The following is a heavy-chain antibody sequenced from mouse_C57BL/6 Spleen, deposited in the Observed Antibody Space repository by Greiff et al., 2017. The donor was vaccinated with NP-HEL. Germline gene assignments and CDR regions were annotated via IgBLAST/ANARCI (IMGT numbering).Heavy chain of an antibody. Sequence: EVQGVESGGGLVKPGGSLKLSCAASGFTFSDYGMHWVRQAPEKGLEWVAYISSGSSTIYYADTVKGRFTISRDNAKNTLFLQMTSLRSEDTAMYYCARPYYSNSYWYFDVWGTGTTVTVSS. CDR1: GFTFSDYG. D-gene: IGHD2-5*01. J-gene: IGHJ1*03. CDR3: ARPYYSNSYWYFDV. V-gene: IGHV5-17*01. CDR2: ISSGSSTI.